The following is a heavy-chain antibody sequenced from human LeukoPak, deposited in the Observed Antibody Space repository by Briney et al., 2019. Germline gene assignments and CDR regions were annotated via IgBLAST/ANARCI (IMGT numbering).Heavy chain of an antibody. CDR2: ISSSNSYI. Sequence: PGGSLRLSCAASGFTFSSYSMNWVRQAPGKGLEWVSSISSSNSYIYYADSIKGRFTISRDNAKNSLYLQMNSLRAEDTAVYYCVRDGSSSLSYIDWFDPWGQGTLVTVSS. V-gene: IGHV3-21*01. CDR1: GFTFSSYS. D-gene: IGHD2-2*01. CDR3: VRDGSSSLSYIDWFDP. J-gene: IGHJ5*02.